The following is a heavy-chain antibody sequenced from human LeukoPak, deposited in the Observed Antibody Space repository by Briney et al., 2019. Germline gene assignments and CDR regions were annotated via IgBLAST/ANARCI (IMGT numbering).Heavy chain of an antibody. Sequence: ASVKVSCKASGYTFTDYYMHWVRQAPGQGLEWMGLINTSVGSTSYAQKFQGRITMTRDTSASTVYMELSSLRSEDTAVYYCARQDGSSTSCYDYWGQGTLVTVSS. V-gene: IGHV1-46*01. CDR2: INTSVGST. CDR3: ARQDGSSTSCYDY. D-gene: IGHD2-2*01. CDR1: GYTFTDYY. J-gene: IGHJ4*02.